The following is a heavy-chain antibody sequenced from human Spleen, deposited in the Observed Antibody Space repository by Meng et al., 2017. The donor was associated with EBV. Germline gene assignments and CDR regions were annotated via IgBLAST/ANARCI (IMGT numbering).Heavy chain of an antibody. J-gene: IGHJ5*02. CDR3: TRTPHSSADWFDP. D-gene: IGHD1-26*01. CDR2: TYYRSNWYN. CDR1: RDSVSSNNAA. V-gene: IGHV6-1*01. Sequence: VPLPQPGPGLVKPSQTLPLPCAISRDSVSSNNAAWNWIRQSPSRGLEWLGRTYYRSNWYNDYAVSLRSRLTINPDTSKNQFSLQLRSVTPEDTAVYYCTRTPHSSADWFDPWGQGTLVTVSS.